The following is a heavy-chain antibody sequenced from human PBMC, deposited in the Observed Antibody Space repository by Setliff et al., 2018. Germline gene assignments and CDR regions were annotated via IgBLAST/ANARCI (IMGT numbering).Heavy chain of an antibody. D-gene: IGHD3-22*01. Sequence: LRLSCAASGFTFSGYWMSWVRQAPGKGLEWVANIREDGSEKHYVDSVKGRFSISRDNAVNSLYLQMNSLRAEDTAVYYCARLALTGYDSSGYYYALDYYYYMDVWGKETTVTVSS. CDR3: ARLALTGYDSSGYYYALDYYYYMDV. CDR1: GFTFSGYW. CDR2: IREDGSEK. J-gene: IGHJ6*03. V-gene: IGHV3-7*01.